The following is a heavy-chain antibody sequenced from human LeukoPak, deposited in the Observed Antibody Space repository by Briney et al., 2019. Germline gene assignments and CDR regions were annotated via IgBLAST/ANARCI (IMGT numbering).Heavy chain of an antibody. CDR1: GFTFSSYE. CDR2: ISSSGSTI. D-gene: IGHD2-2*03. Sequence: GGSLRLSCAASGFTFSSYEMNWVRQAPGKGLEWVSYISSSGSTIYYADSVKGRFTISRDNAKNSLYLQMNSLRAEDTAVYYCASAMDGPQFDYWGQGTLVTVSS. J-gene: IGHJ4*02. V-gene: IGHV3-48*03. CDR3: ASAMDGPQFDY.